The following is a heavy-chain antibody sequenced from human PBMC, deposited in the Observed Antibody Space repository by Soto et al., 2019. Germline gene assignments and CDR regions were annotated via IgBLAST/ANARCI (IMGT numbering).Heavy chain of an antibody. J-gene: IGHJ4*02. D-gene: IGHD3-9*01. V-gene: IGHV5-51*01. CDR3: ARHRNYDILTGHPDY. CDR2: IYPGDSDT. CDR1: GYSFTSYW. Sequence: EVQLVQSGAEVKKPGESLKISCKGSGYSFTSYWIGWVRQMPGKGLEWMGIIYPGDSDTRYSPSFPGQVTISADKSIRTAYLQWSSLKASDTAVSYCARHRNYDILTGHPDYWGQGTLVTVSS.